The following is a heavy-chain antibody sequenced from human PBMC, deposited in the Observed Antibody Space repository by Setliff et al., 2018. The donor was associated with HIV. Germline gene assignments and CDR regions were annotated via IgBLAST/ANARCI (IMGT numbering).Heavy chain of an antibody. J-gene: IGHJ4*02. CDR3: ARDQKGYSYGYFDS. D-gene: IGHD5-18*01. Sequence: PSETLSLTCAVYGGSISDYNWRWIRQSPGKGLEWIGEITHNGSMNYNLSLKSRVTISVDTSKNQFSLRLSSVTAADTAVYYCARDQKGYSYGYFDSWGQGTLVTVSS. CDR1: GGSISDYN. CDR2: ITHNGSM. V-gene: IGHV4-34*01.